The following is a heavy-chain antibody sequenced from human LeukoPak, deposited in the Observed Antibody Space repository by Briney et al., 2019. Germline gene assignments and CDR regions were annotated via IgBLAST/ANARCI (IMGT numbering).Heavy chain of an antibody. Sequence: GGSLRLSCAASGFTFSSYAMSWVRQAPGKGLEGVSAISGSGGSTYYADSVKGRFTISRDNSKNTLYLLMNSLRAEDTAVYYCAKGGVYSSSVDYWGQGTLVTVSS. J-gene: IGHJ4*02. CDR2: ISGSGGST. V-gene: IGHV3-23*01. CDR3: AKGGVYSSSVDY. D-gene: IGHD6-13*01. CDR1: GFTFSSYA.